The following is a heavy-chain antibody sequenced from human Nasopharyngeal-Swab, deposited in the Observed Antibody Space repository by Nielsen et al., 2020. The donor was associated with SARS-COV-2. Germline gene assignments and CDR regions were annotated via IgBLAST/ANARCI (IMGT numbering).Heavy chain of an antibody. CDR2: TYYRSQWYN. CDR1: GVSVSSNSAA. CDR3: ARDRPKQQLDH. Sequence: SPTLSLTCAISGVSVSSNSAAWNWIRQSPSGGLELLGRTYYRSQWYNDYAVSVKSRITINPDTSKNQFSLQLNPVTPEDTAVYYCARDRPKQQLDHWGQGTLVTVSS. D-gene: IGHD6-13*01. V-gene: IGHV6-1*01. J-gene: IGHJ4*02.